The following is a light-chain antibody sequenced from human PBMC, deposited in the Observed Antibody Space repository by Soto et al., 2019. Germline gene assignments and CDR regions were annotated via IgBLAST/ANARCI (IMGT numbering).Light chain of an antibody. CDR3: SSYAGNNYFYV. CDR1: SSDVGAYNY. J-gene: IGLJ1*01. CDR2: EVT. V-gene: IGLV2-8*01. Sequence: QSVLPQPPSASGSPGQTITISCTGTSSDVGAYNYVSWYQQHPGKAPKLIIYEVTKRPSRVPDRFSGSKSGNTASLTVSGLQAEDEADYYCSSYAGNNYFYVFGTGTKVIVL.